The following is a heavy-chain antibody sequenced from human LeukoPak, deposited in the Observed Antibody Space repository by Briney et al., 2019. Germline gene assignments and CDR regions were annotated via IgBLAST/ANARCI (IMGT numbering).Heavy chain of an antibody. J-gene: IGHJ4*02. CDR2: ISGDGGST. CDR3: TKDSCSSTSCYVEY. Sequence: GGSLRLSCAASGFTFDDYAMHWVRQAPGKGLECVSLISGDGGSTYYADSVKGRFTVSRDNSKNSLYVQMNSLRTEDTALYYCTKDSCSSTSCYVEYWGQGTLVTVSS. D-gene: IGHD2-2*01. V-gene: IGHV3-43*02. CDR1: GFTFDDYA.